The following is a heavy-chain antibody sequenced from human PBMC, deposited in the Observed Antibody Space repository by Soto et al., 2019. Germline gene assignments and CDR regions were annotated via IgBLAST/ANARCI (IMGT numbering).Heavy chain of an antibody. CDR3: ALMLAKTSHYYYNGLDV. CDR2: FSYSGST. Sequence: NPSETLSLTCTVSGDSITRSSYSWGWIRQPPGKGLEWIGTFSYSGSTYYNPSLKSRSTISVDTSKNQFSLILSSVTAADTAVYFCALMLAKTSHYYYNGLDVWGQGTTVTVSS. J-gene: IGHJ6*02. D-gene: IGHD2-8*01. CDR1: GDSITRSSYS. V-gene: IGHV4-39*01.